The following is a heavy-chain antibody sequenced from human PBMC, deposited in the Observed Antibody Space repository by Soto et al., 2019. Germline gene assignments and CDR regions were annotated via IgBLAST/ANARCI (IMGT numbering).Heavy chain of an antibody. D-gene: IGHD2-15*01. V-gene: IGHV1-18*04. CDR2: NTPYNGNA. CDR1: GYTFTNFG. CDR3: ARARMFSGAHHDY. Sequence: QVHLVQSAAVVENPGASVTVSCKSSGYTFTNFGINWVRQAPGQGLEWMGWNTPYNGNANYPQKHQDRLTITSDTSTNTAYLELRSLRSDDTAVYFCARARMFSGAHHDYWGQGTRGTVSS. J-gene: IGHJ4*02.